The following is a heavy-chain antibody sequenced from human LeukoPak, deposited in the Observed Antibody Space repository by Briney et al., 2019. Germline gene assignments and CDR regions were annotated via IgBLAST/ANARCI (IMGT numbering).Heavy chain of an antibody. D-gene: IGHD6-19*01. Sequence: GGSLRLSCAASGFTFSGSTMNWVRQAPGKGLEWVSFISTSSSHIYYADSVRGRFTLSRDNAKISLYLQMNSLRAEDTAVYYCARQQWLDGAYYFDYWGQGTLVTVSS. J-gene: IGHJ4*02. CDR3: ARQQWLDGAYYFDY. CDR1: GFTFSGST. CDR2: ISTSSSHI. V-gene: IGHV3-21*01.